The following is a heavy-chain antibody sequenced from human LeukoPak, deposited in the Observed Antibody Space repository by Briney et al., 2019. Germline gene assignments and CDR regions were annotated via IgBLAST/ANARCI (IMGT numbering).Heavy chain of an antibody. J-gene: IGHJ3*01. V-gene: IGHV4-34*01. CDR2: INHSGST. CDR1: GGSFSGYY. Sequence: SETLSLTCAVYGGSFSGYYWSWIRQPPGKGLEWIGEINHSGSTNYNPSLKSRVTISVDTSKKQFSLRLSSVTAADTAVYSCARVGYPTQRRVLSAVTIPTAGAFDVWGQGTLVTVSS. D-gene: IGHD4-17*01. CDR3: ARVGYPTQRRVLSAVTIPTAGAFDV.